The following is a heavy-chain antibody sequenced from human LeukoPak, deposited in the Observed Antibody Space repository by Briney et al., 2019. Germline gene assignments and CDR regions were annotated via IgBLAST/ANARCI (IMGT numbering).Heavy chain of an antibody. J-gene: IGHJ5*02. CDR1: GFTFSSYW. CDR3: ARSSGYYHNWFDP. V-gene: IGHV3-74*01. CDR2: INSDGSST. Sequence: GGSLRLSCAASGFTFSSYWMHWVRQAPGKGLVWVSRINSDGSSTSYADSVKGRFTISRDNAKNTLYLQMNSLRAEDTAVYYCARSSGYYHNWFDPWGQGTLVTVSS. D-gene: IGHD3-22*01.